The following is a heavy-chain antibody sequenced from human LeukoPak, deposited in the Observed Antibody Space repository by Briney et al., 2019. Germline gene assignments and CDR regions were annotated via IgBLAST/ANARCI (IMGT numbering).Heavy chain of an antibody. CDR2: LSSSGNA. D-gene: IGHD1-26*01. V-gene: IGHV3-48*03. Sequence: GGSLRLSCAASGFSFSDHEMNWVRQAPGKGLEWVSYLSSSGNAYYADSVKGRFTISRDSSKNSLYLQMTSLRADDTAVYYCASGRGSYSPDYWGQGTLVTVSS. CDR1: GFSFSDHE. J-gene: IGHJ4*02. CDR3: ASGRGSYSPDY.